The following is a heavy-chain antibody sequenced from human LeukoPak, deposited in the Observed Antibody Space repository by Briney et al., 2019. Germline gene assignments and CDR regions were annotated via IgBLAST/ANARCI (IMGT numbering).Heavy chain of an antibody. CDR1: GGSISSYY. CDR2: IYSSGST. V-gene: IGHV4-4*07. J-gene: IGHJ6*03. Sequence: SETLSLTCTVSGGSISSYYWSWIRQPAGEGLEWIGRIYSSGSTNYNPSFKSRVTISADTSKNQFSLKLSSVTAADTAVYFCARDHPTPTTGYMDVWGKGTTVTVSS. D-gene: IGHD1-26*01. CDR3: ARDHPTPTTGYMDV.